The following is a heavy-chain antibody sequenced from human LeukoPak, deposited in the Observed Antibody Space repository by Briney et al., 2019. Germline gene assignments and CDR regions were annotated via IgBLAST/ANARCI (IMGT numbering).Heavy chain of an antibody. Sequence: ASVKVSCKVSAYTLTELSMQWVRQAPGKGLEWMGGFDPEDGETIYAQKFQGRVTMTEDTSTDTAYMELSSLRSEDTAVYYCATEGSGYSYGLWFDPWGQGTLVTVSS. J-gene: IGHJ5*02. CDR3: ATEGSGYSYGLWFDP. V-gene: IGHV1-24*01. CDR2: FDPEDGET. CDR1: AYTLTELS. D-gene: IGHD5-18*01.